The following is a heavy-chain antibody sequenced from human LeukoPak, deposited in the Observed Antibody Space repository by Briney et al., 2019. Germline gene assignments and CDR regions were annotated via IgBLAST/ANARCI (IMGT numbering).Heavy chain of an antibody. CDR2: ISGSGDST. CDR3: AARPTSAAVAPSDH. D-gene: IGHD6-19*01. J-gene: IGHJ4*02. V-gene: IGHV3-23*01. Sequence: GGSLRLSCAASGFTSRFTSSSCAMTWVRQAPGKGLEWVSGISGSGDSTYYADSVKGRFTISRDNSKNMLYLQMNSLRAEDTATYYCAARPTSAAVAPSDHWGQGTLVTVSS. CDR1: GFTSRFTSSSCA.